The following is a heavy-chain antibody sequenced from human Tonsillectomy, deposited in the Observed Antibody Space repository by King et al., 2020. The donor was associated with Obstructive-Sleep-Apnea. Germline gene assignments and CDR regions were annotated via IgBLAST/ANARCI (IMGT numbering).Heavy chain of an antibody. D-gene: IGHD5-12*01. CDR1: GFTFSDYY. J-gene: IGHJ4*02. Sequence: VQLVESGGGLVKPGGSLRLSCAASGFTFSDYYMSWIRQAPGKGLEWVSYISSSSSYTNYADSVKGRFTISRNNAKNSLYLQMNSLSAEDTAVYYCARDMYSGYGNYFDYWGQGTLVTVSS. CDR2: ISSSSSYT. V-gene: IGHV3-11*06. CDR3: ARDMYSGYGNYFDY.